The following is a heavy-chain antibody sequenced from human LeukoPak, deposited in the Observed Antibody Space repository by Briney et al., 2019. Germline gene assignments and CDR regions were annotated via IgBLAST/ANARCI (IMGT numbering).Heavy chain of an antibody. Sequence: PSETLSLTCAVYGGSFSGYYWSWIRQPPGKGLEWIGYIYYTGSTNYNPSLKSRVTISVDTSKNQFSPKLSSVTAADTAVYYCARLRGSKYQLPRRYYFDYWGQGTLVTVSS. CDR1: GGSFSGYY. CDR3: ARLRGSKYQLPRRYYFDY. D-gene: IGHD2-2*01. J-gene: IGHJ4*02. V-gene: IGHV4-59*12. CDR2: IYYTGST.